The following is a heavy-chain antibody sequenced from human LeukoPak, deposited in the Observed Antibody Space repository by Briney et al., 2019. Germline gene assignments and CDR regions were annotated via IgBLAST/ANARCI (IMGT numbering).Heavy chain of an antibody. CDR2: ISWNSGSI. Sequence: PGGSLRLSCAASGFTFDDYAMPWVRQAPGKGLEWVSGISWNSGSIGYADSVKGRFTISRDNAKNSLYLQMNSLRAEDTALYYCAKSVGGYYYSPLGYWGQGTLVTVSS. CDR1: GFTFDDYA. J-gene: IGHJ4*02. V-gene: IGHV3-9*01. CDR3: AKSVGGYYYSPLGY. D-gene: IGHD3-22*01.